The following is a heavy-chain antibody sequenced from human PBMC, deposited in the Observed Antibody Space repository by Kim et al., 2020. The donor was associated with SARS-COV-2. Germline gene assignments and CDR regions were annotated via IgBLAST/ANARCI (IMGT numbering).Heavy chain of an antibody. CDR2: INWNGGST. J-gene: IGHJ6*02. D-gene: IGHD2-2*01. V-gene: IGHV3-20*04. Sequence: GGSLRLSCAASGFTFDDYGMSWVRQAPGKGLEWVSGINWNGGSTGYADSVKGRFTISRDNAKNSLYLQMNSLRAEDTALYYCARDKFRDIVVVGGNYGMDVWGQGTTVTVSS. CDR1: GFTFDDYG. CDR3: ARDKFRDIVVVGGNYGMDV.